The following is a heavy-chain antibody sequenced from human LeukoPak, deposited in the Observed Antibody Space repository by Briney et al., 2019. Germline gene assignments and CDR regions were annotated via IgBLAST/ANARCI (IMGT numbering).Heavy chain of an antibody. D-gene: IGHD2-15*01. Sequence: GGSLRLSCAASGFTFSSYAMSWVRQAPGKGLEWVSGISGSGDSTYYTDSVKGRFTISRDNSKNTLYLQMNSLRAEDTAVYYCAKTRGYCSGGACYSDYWGQGTLATVSS. CDR2: ISGSGDST. CDR1: GFTFSSYA. J-gene: IGHJ4*02. V-gene: IGHV3-23*01. CDR3: AKTRGYCSGGACYSDY.